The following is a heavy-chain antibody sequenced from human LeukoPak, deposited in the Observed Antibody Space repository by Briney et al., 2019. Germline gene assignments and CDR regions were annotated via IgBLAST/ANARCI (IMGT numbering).Heavy chain of an antibody. Sequence: SETLSLTCTVSGGSISTSNYYWGWVRQPPGKGLEWIGNIFYSGSTYYNPSLKSRVTISVDMSKNQFSLKLRSVTAADTAVYYCARNVVYYDFWSGHFDYWGQGTLVTVSS. CDR2: IFYSGST. V-gene: IGHV4-39*07. CDR3: ARNVVYYDFWSGHFDY. J-gene: IGHJ4*02. D-gene: IGHD3-3*01. CDR1: GGSISTSNYY.